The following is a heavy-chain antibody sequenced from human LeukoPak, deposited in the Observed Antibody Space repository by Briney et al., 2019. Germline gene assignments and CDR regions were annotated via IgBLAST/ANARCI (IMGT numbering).Heavy chain of an antibody. D-gene: IGHD3-9*01. CDR2: ISYDGSDK. CDR3: VRGADTGYSSDS. V-gene: IGHV3-30*03. CDR1: GFTFSSYG. J-gene: IGHJ4*02. Sequence: GGTLRLSCAASGFTFSSYGMSWVRQAPGKGLEWVAVISYDGSDKFYADSVKGRFTISRDSSKNTLYLQMNSLRVEDTAVYYCVRGADTGYSSDSWGQGTLVTVSS.